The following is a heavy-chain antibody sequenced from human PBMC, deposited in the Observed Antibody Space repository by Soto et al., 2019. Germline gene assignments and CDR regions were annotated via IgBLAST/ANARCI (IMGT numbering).Heavy chain of an antibody. V-gene: IGHV1-69*13. D-gene: IGHD6-19*01. CDR3: ARCSPRWVAVAATGYYYYYGMGV. CDR2: IIPIFGTA. CDR1: GGTFSSYA. Sequence: AASVKVSCKASGGTFSSYAISWVRQAPGQGLEWMGGIIPIFGTANYAQKFQGRVTITADGSTSTAYMELSSLRSEDTAVYYCARCSPRWVAVAATGYYYYYGMGVWGQGTTVTVSS. J-gene: IGHJ6*02.